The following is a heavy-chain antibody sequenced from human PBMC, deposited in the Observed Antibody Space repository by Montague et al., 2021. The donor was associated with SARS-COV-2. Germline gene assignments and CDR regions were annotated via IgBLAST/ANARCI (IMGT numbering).Heavy chain of an antibody. V-gene: IGHV3-13*01. J-gene: IGHJ6*02. D-gene: IGHD6-6*01. CDR1: GFILSTYA. CDR2: IGTRGDT. CDR3: SRAPPYSSASWWYYGMDV. Sequence: SLRLSCAASGFILSTYAMHWVRQATGKGLEWVSAIGTRGDTYYPGSVKGRFTMSRENAENSLYLQMTSLRAGDTAVYYCSRAPPYSSASWWYYGMDVWGQGTTVTVSS.